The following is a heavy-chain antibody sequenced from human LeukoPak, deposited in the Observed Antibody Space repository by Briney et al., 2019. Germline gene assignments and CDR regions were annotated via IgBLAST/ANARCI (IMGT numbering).Heavy chain of an antibody. Sequence: ASVKVSFKASGYTFTSYYMHWVRQAPGQGLEWMGIINPSGGSTSYAQKFQGRVTMTRDTSTSTVYMELSSLRSEDTAVYYCARDLRITMVRGVTYYYYYYMDVWGKGTTVTISS. D-gene: IGHD3-10*01. CDR2: INPSGGST. J-gene: IGHJ6*03. CDR3: ARDLRITMVRGVTYYYYYYMDV. CDR1: GYTFTSYY. V-gene: IGHV1-46*01.